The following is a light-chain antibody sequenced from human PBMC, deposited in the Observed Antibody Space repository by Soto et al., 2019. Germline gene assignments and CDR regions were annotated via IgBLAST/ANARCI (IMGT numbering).Light chain of an antibody. Sequence: QSALTQPPSVSGAPGQRVTISCTGNSSNIGAGYDVHWYQQLPGTAPKLLIYVNDNRPSGVPDRFSGSKSGASASLAITGLQAEDEADYYCQSYDSSLRIFGTGTKVTVL. CDR2: VND. CDR3: QSYDSSLRI. CDR1: SSNIGAGYD. J-gene: IGLJ1*01. V-gene: IGLV1-40*03.